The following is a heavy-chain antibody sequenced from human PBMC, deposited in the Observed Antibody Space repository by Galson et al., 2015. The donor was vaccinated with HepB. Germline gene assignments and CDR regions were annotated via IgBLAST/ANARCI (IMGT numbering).Heavy chain of an antibody. CDR1: GGSISTYY. J-gene: IGHJ2*01. V-gene: IGHV4-59*01. CDR3: ARLYSTTFAIRWYFDL. Sequence: ETLSLTCTLSGGSISTYYWSWIRQSPGKGLEWLGHVYYSGTTNYNPSLKSRLTISVDTSKNLFSLRLSSVTAADTALYYCARLYSTTFAIRWYFDLWGRGTLVTVSS. CDR2: VYYSGTT. D-gene: IGHD6-13*01.